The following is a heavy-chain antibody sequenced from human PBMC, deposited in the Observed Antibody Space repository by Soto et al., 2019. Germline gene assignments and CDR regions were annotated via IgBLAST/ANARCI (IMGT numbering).Heavy chain of an antibody. J-gene: IGHJ6*03. CDR2: ISSSSSYI. D-gene: IGHD6-13*01. V-gene: IGHV3-21*01. CDR1: GFTFSSYS. CDR3: TRRRHSIAGTGTDNYYYMDV. Sequence: GGSLRLSCAASGFTFSSYSMNWVRQAPGKGLEWVSSISSSSSYISYADSGKGRITISRDNAKNSLYLQMNSLRDEDKAVLDCTRRRHSIAGTGTDNYYYMDVWGKGTTVTVSS.